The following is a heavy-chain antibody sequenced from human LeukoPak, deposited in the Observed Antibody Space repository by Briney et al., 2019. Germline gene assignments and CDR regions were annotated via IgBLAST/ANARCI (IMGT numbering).Heavy chain of an antibody. CDR3: ARRSRSADYYYYYMDV. CDR2: IYYSGST. CDR1: GDSISNYY. J-gene: IGHJ6*03. Sequence: PSETLSLTCTVSGDSISNYYWTWIRQPPGKGLEWIGFIYYSGSTNYHPSLKSRVTISVDTSKNQFSLKLSSVTAADTAVYYCARRSRSADYYYYYMDVWGKGTTVTVSS. V-gene: IGHV4-59*01. D-gene: IGHD6-25*01.